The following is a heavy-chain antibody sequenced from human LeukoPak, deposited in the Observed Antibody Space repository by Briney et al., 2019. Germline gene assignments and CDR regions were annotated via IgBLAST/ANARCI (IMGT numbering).Heavy chain of an antibody. CDR1: GFTFGDYA. CDR2: IRSKAYGGTT. CDR3: TRVPQPLGYCSSTSCYDYYFDY. Sequence: PGGSLRLSCTASGFTFGDYAMNWFRQAPGKGLEWVGFIRSKAYGGTTEYAASVKGRFTISRDDSKSIAYLQMNSLKTEDTAVYYCTRVPQPLGYCSSTSCYDYYFDYWGQGTLVTVSS. V-gene: IGHV3-49*03. J-gene: IGHJ4*02. D-gene: IGHD2-2*01.